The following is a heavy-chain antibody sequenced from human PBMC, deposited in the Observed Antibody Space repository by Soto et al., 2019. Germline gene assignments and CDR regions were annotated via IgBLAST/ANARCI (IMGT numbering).Heavy chain of an antibody. CDR1: GGSISSGGYY. CDR3: ATSYHRYSYAWEAAFDI. Sequence: QVQLQESGPGLVKPSQTLSLTCTVSGGSISSGGYYWSWIRQHPGKGLEWIGYIYYSGSTFSNPSLKSRVTISVDTAKSQFSLKVSSVTAADTALYYCATSYHRYSYAWEAAFDIWGQGTMVTVSS. D-gene: IGHD5-18*01. J-gene: IGHJ3*02. V-gene: IGHV4-31*03. CDR2: IYYSGST.